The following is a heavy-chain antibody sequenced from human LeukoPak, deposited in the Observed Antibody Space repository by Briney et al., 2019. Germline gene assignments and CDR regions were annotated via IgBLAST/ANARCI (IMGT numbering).Heavy chain of an antibody. CDR2: IYTSGST. J-gene: IGHJ4*02. CDR1: GDSISSVNYY. CDR3: ARGEWLRRNFDY. V-gene: IGHV4-61*02. D-gene: IGHD5-12*01. Sequence: PSETLSLTCTVSGDSISSVNYYWSWIRQPAGKGLEWIGRIYTSGSTNYNPSLKSRLTISVDTSKNQFSLKLSSVTAADTAVYYCARGEWLRRNFDYWGQGTLVTVSS.